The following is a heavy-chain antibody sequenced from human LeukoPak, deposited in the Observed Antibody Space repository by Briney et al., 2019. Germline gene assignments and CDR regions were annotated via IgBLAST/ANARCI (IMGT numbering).Heavy chain of an antibody. J-gene: IGHJ5*02. CDR1: GYSISSGYY. CDR2: IYHSGST. V-gene: IGHV4-38-2*02. D-gene: IGHD3-22*01. Sequence: PSETLSLTCTVSGYSISSGYYWGWIRQPPGKGLEWIGSIYHSGSTYYNPSLKSRVTISVDTSKNQFSLKLSSVTAADTAVYYCARGLYYDSSGYSEDWFDPWGQGTLVTVSS. CDR3: ARGLYYDSSGYSEDWFDP.